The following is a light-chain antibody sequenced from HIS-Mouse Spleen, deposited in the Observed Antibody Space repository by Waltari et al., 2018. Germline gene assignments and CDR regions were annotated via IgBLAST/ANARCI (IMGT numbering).Light chain of an antibody. CDR1: QSVSSSY. Sequence: EIVLTQSPGTLSLSPGERATLSCRASQSVSSSYLAWYQQKPGQAPRLLIYGASSSATGIPDRFSGSGSGTDFTLTISRLEPEDFAVYYCQQYGSSSALIFGGGTKVEIK. J-gene: IGKJ4*01. CDR2: GAS. V-gene: IGKV3-20*01. CDR3: QQYGSSSALI.